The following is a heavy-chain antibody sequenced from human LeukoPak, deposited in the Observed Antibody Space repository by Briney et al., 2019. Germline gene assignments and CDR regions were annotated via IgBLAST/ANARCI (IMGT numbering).Heavy chain of an antibody. CDR3: ARPMYDYVN. V-gene: IGHV4-39*01. D-gene: IGHD3-16*01. CDR2: IYYSGST. CDR1: GGTISSSSYY. Sequence: PSETLSLTCTVAGGTISSSSYYWGWIRQPPGKGLEWIGSIYYSGSTYYNPSLKSRVTISVDTSKNQFSLKLSSVTAADTAVYYCARPMYDYVNWGQGTLVTVSS. J-gene: IGHJ4*02.